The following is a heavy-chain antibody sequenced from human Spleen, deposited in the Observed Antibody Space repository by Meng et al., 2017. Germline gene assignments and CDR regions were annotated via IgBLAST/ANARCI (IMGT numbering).Heavy chain of an antibody. J-gene: IGHJ4*02. CDR2: ISSSDSII. CDR1: GFTFSSYE. CDR3: ARDPLSYDSSTYGY. V-gene: IGHV3-48*03. Sequence: GESLKISCAASGFTFSSYEMNWVRQAPGKGLEWVSYISSSDSIIYYADSVKGRFTISRDNAKNSLYLQMNSLRAEGTAVYYCARDPLSYDSSTYGYWGQGPLVPVSS. D-gene: IGHD3-22*01.